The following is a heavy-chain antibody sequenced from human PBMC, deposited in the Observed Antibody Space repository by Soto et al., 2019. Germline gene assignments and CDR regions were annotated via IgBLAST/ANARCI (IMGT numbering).Heavy chain of an antibody. Sequence: SETLSLTCTVSGGSISSSSYYWGWIRQPPGKGLEWIGSIYYSGSTYYNPSLKSRVTISVDTSKNQFSLKLSSVTAADTAVYYCARLTFARSGHFDYWGQGTLVTVSS. CDR2: IYYSGST. J-gene: IGHJ4*02. V-gene: IGHV4-39*01. CDR3: ARLTFARSGHFDY. D-gene: IGHD3-3*01. CDR1: GGSISSSSYY.